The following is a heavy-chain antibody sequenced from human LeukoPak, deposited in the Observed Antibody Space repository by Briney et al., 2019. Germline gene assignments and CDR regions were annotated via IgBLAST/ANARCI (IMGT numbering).Heavy chain of an antibody. Sequence: SETLSLTCTVSGGSISSSSYYWGWIRQPPGKGLEWIGSIYYSGSTYYNPSLKSRVTISVDTSKNQFSLKLSSVTAADTAVYYCARGSAGSSRRGYYYYYMDVWGKGTTVTVSS. CDR1: GGSISSSSYY. J-gene: IGHJ6*03. V-gene: IGHV4-39*07. D-gene: IGHD6-13*01. CDR3: ARGSAGSSRRGYYYYYMDV. CDR2: IYYSGST.